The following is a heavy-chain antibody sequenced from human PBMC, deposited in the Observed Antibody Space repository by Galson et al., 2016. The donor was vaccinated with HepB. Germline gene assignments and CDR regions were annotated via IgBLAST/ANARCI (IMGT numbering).Heavy chain of an antibody. CDR1: GYTFSSYA. CDR3: ATTYGSGVTNWFDP. V-gene: IGHV1-3*04. J-gene: IGHJ5*02. D-gene: IGHD3-10*01. Sequence: SVKVSCKASGYTFSSYAIHWVRQAPGQRLEWMGWINTAKGNTHYSQKFQGRVIITRDTFASTAYMELNSLRSEDTAVYYCATTYGSGVTNWFDPWGQGTLVTVSS. CDR2: INTAKGNT.